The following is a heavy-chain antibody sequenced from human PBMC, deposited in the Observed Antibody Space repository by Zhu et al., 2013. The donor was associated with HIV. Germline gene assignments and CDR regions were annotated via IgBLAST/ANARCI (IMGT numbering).Heavy chain of an antibody. CDR2: IIPMFGTA. V-gene: IGHV1-69*12. CDR3: ARGAVAGSDNWFDP. CDR1: GGSFSSDT. D-gene: IGHD6-19*01. Sequence: QVQLVQSGAEVKKSGSSVKVSCKTSGGSFSSDTISWVRQAPGQGLEWMGGIIPMFGTADYAQNFQGRVTITADESTSTAYMELSGLRSDDTAVYYCARGAVAGSDNWFDPWGQGTLVTVSS. J-gene: IGHJ5*02.